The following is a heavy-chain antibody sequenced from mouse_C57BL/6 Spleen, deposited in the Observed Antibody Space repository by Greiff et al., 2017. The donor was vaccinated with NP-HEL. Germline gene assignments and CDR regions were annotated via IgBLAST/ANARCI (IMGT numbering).Heavy chain of an antibody. J-gene: IGHJ4*01. CDR2: INLGNGGT. V-gene: IGHV1-58*01. CDR3: ARPHYCGSSYAMYD. D-gene: IGHD1-2*01. Sequence: VQLKESGAELVRPGSSVKMSCKTSGYTFTSYGINWVKQRPGQGLEWIGYINLGNGGTNYNEKFKGKATLTVDKSSSTAYMQLSSLTSEDSAIYYCARPHYCGSSYAMYDRGQATTVTVAS. CDR1: GYTFTSYG.